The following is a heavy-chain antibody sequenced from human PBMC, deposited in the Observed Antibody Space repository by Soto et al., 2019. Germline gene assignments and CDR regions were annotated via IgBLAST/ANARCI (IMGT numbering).Heavy chain of an antibody. V-gene: IGHV3-23*01. Sequence: GGSLRLSCAASGFTFGNYAMSWVRRAPGKGLEWVSGISGRGGSTYYADSVKGRFTISRDNSKNTLYLQLNSLRAEDTAMYYCAKDWYCNGVNCQYDFDCWGQGTLVNGSS. J-gene: IGHJ4*02. CDR1: GFTFGNYA. CDR3: AKDWYCNGVNCQYDFDC. CDR2: ISGRGGST. D-gene: IGHD2-15*01.